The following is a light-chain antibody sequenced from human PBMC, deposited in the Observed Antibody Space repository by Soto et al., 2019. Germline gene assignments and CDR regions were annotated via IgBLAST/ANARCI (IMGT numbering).Light chain of an antibody. V-gene: IGKV3-15*01. CDR3: QKYNNWPTRSIT. CDR1: QSVSSN. J-gene: IGKJ2*01. Sequence: EIVMTQSPATLSVSPGERATLSCRASQSVSSNLAWYQQKPGQAPRLLIYGASTRATGIPARFSGSGSGTEFTLTISSLQSEDFAVSYCQKYNNWPTRSITFGPGNKLEIK. CDR2: GAS.